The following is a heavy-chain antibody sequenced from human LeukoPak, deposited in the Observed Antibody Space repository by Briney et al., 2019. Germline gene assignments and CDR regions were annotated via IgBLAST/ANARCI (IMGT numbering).Heavy chain of an antibody. CDR1: GYTFTSYD. V-gene: IGHV1-8*03. CDR3: ARGLVMGRAGPLGRGWFDP. CDR2: MNPNSGNT. J-gene: IGHJ5*02. Sequence: ASVKVSFKASGYTFTSYDINWGRQATGQGLEWMGWMNPNSGNTGYAQKFQGRVNITRNTSISTAYMDLSSLRSEDTAVYYCARGLVMGRAGPLGRGWFDPWGQGTLVTVSS. D-gene: IGHD3-10*01.